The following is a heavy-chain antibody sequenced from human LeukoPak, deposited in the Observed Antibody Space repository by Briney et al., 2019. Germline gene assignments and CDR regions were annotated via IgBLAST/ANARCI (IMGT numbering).Heavy chain of an antibody. CDR1: GYTFTGYY. V-gene: IGHV1-2*02. CDR2: INPNSGGT. Sequence: GASVKVSCRASGYTFTGYYMHWVRQAPGQGLEWMGWINPNSGGTNYAQKFQGRVTMTRDTSISTAYMELSRLRSDDTAVYYCASDILTGYLDAFDIWGQGTMVTVSS. J-gene: IGHJ3*02. D-gene: IGHD3-9*01. CDR3: ASDILTGYLDAFDI.